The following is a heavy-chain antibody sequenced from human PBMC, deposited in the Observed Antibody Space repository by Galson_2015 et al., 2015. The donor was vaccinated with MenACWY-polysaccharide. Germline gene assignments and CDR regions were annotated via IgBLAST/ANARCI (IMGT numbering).Heavy chain of an antibody. J-gene: IGHJ4*02. V-gene: IGHV3-21*01. CDR2: ISGNSAHI. CDR1: GFTFDTYR. CDR3: ASRTRFRTGSGPEDY. Sequence: SLRPSCAAPGFTFDTYRLIWVRQAPGQGLQWVSAISGNSAHIYYADSVKGRFTISRDNAKNSLYLQMNSLRAEDTAIYYCASRTRFRTGSGPEDYWGQGTLVTVSS. D-gene: IGHD1/OR15-1a*01.